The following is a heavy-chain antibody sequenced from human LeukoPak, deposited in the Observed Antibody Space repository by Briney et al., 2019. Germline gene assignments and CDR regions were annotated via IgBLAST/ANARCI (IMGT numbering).Heavy chain of an antibody. Sequence: PSETLSLTCTVSGGSINNYYWSWIRQPPGKGLEWIGYIYYSGSTNYNPSLKSRVTISVDTPKNQFSLKLSSVTAADTAVYYCARIPNSATLRVDSSGYYYGLRQAFDIWGQGTMVTVSS. D-gene: IGHD3-22*01. CDR2: IYYSGST. CDR1: GGSINNYY. V-gene: IGHV4-59*08. J-gene: IGHJ3*02. CDR3: ARIPNSATLRVDSSGYYYGLRQAFDI.